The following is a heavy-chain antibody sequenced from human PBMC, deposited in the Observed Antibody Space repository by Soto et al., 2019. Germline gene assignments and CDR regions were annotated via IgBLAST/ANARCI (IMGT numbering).Heavy chain of an antibody. CDR3: AKDLGWIQLWAPRYYYGMDV. CDR1: GFTFSSYG. V-gene: IGHV3-30*18. Sequence: LRLSCAASGFTFSSYGMHWVRQAPGKGLEWVAVISYDGSNKYYADSVKGRFTISRDNSKNTLYLQMNSLRAEDTAVYYCAKDLGWIQLWAPRYYYGMDVWGQGTTVTVSS. J-gene: IGHJ6*02. CDR2: ISYDGSNK. D-gene: IGHD5-18*01.